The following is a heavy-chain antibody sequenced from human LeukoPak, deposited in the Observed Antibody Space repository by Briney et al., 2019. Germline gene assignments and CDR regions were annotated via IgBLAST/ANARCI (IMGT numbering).Heavy chain of an antibody. Sequence: GGSLRLSCAASGFSFSSHPINWVRQAPGKGLEWVSHISSNGNTEYYLDSVRLRFTMSRHNAKNLLFLQLDSLRAEDTAVYYCARDTLNGPFVTSLDYWGQGALVTVSS. J-gene: IGHJ4*02. V-gene: IGHV3-48*03. CDR1: GFSFSSHP. D-gene: IGHD3-9*01. CDR3: ARDTLNGPFVTSLDY. CDR2: ISSNGNTE.